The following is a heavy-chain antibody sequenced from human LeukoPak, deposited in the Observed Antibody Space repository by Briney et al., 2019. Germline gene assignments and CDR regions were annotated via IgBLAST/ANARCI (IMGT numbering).Heavy chain of an antibody. D-gene: IGHD6-19*01. Sequence: SETLSLTCAVYGGSFSGYYWSWIRQPPGKGLEWIGEINHSGSTNYNPSLKNRVTISVDTSKNQFSLKLSSVTAADTAVYYCASAESIAVAGNWGQGTLVTVSS. V-gene: IGHV4-34*01. J-gene: IGHJ4*02. CDR1: GGSFSGYY. CDR2: INHSGST. CDR3: ASAESIAVAGN.